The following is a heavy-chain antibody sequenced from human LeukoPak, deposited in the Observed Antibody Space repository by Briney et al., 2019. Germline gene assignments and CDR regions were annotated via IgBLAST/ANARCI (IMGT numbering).Heavy chain of an antibody. Sequence: SETLSLTCTVSGGSISSSSYYWGWLRQPPGKGLEWFAYISYSGTTYYNPSLKSRVTISIDTSKNQFSLKLSPVTAIDTAVYYCARRVIDYGSGSYGGSWFDPWGQGTLVTVSS. D-gene: IGHD3-10*01. CDR3: ARRVIDYGSGSYGGSWFDP. J-gene: IGHJ5*02. CDR2: ISYSGTT. CDR1: GGSISSSSYY. V-gene: IGHV4-39*01.